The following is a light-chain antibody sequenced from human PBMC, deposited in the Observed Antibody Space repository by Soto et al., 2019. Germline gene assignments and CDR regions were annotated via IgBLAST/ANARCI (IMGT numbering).Light chain of an antibody. CDR1: SSDVGGYNY. V-gene: IGLV2-14*01. J-gene: IGLJ3*02. CDR2: EVS. Sequence: QSALTQPASVSGSPGQSITISCTGTSSDVGGYNYVSWYQQHPGKAPKLRIYEVSNRPSGVSNRFSGSKSGNTASLTISGLQAEDEPDYYCSSYTSSSTRVFGGGTKLTVL. CDR3: SSYTSSSTRV.